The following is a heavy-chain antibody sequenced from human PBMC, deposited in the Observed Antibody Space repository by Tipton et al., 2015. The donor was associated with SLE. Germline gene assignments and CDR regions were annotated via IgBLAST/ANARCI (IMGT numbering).Heavy chain of an antibody. CDR2: IYYSGST. V-gene: IGHV4-59*11. J-gene: IGHJ4*02. Sequence: TLSLTCTVSGGSISSHYWSWIRQPPGKGLEWIGYIYYSGSTNYNPSLKSRVTISVDTSKKQFSLKLSSVTAADTAVYYCARAFYSGYQAVHWGYWGQGTLVTVSS. CDR1: GGSISSHY. D-gene: IGHD5-12*01. CDR3: ARAFYSGYQAVHWGY.